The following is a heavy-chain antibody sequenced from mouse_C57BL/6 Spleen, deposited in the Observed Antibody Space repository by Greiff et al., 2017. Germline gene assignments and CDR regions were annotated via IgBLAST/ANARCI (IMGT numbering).Heavy chain of an antibody. CDR3: ARSYYYGSRWFAY. D-gene: IGHD1-1*01. Sequence: VQLQQPGTELVKPGASVKLSCKASGYTFTSYWMHWVKQRPGQGLEWIGNINPSNGGANYNEKFKSKATLTVDKSSSTAYMQLSSLTSEDSAVYYCARSYYYGSRWFAYWGQGTLVTVSA. CDR2: INPSNGGA. CDR1: GYTFTSYW. V-gene: IGHV1-53*01. J-gene: IGHJ3*01.